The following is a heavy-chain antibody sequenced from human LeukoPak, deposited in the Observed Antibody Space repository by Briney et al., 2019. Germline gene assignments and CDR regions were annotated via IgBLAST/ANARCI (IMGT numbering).Heavy chain of an antibody. V-gene: IGHV3-48*01. D-gene: IGHD6-13*01. CDR3: AKGLRYSSSWYLLEY. CDR2: ISGSSSII. Sequence: GGSLRLSCAASGFTFSSYTMNWVRQAPGKGLEWVSSISGSSSIIYYADSVKGRFTISRDNAKNSLYLQMISLRAEDTAVYYCAKGLRYSSSWYLLEYWGQGTLVTVSS. J-gene: IGHJ4*02. CDR1: GFTFSSYT.